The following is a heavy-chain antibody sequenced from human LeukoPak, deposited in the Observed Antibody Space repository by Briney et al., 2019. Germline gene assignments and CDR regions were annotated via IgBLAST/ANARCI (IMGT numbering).Heavy chain of an antibody. Sequence: SVKVSCKASGGTFSSYAISWVRQAPGQGLEWMGGIIPIFGTANYAQKFQGRVTITTDESTGTAYMELSSLRSEDTAVYYCARDRENYCSSTSCYDSLWGQGTLVTVSS. D-gene: IGHD2-2*01. J-gene: IGHJ4*02. CDR1: GGTFSSYA. V-gene: IGHV1-69*05. CDR3: ARDRENYCSSTSCYDSL. CDR2: IIPIFGTA.